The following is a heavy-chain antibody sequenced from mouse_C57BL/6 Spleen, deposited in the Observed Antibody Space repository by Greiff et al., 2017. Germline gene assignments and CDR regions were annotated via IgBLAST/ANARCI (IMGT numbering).Heavy chain of an antibody. V-gene: IGHV1-80*01. D-gene: IGHD3-3*01. Sequence: QVQLKQSGAELVKPGASVKISCKASGYAFSSYWMNWVKQRPGKGLEWIGQIYPGDGDTNYNGKFKGKATLTADKSSSTAYMQLSSLTSEDSAVYFCAIQGDLYYYAMDYWGQGTSVTVSS. J-gene: IGHJ4*01. CDR1: GYAFSSYW. CDR3: AIQGDLYYYAMDY. CDR2: IYPGDGDT.